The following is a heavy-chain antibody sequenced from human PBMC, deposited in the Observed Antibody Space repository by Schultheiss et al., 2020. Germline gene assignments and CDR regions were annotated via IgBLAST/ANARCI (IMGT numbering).Heavy chain of an antibody. CDR1: GFTFSSYG. CDR3: ARGQKSSWVYGSGSYYKPPGGFDY. J-gene: IGHJ4*02. V-gene: IGHV3-74*01. CDR2: INSDGSST. D-gene: IGHD3-10*01. Sequence: GGSLRLSCAASGFTFSSYGMHWVRQAPGKGLVWVSRINSDGSSTSYADSVKGRFTISRENAKNSLYLQMNSLRAGDTAVYYCARGQKSSWVYGSGSYYKPPGGFDYWGQGTLVTVSS.